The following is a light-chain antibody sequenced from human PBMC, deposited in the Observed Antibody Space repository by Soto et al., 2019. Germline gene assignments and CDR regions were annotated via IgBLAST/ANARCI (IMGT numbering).Light chain of an antibody. CDR2: LDNDGRH. CDR1: SGHSSYA. J-gene: IGLJ2*01. V-gene: IGLV4-69*01. CDR3: QTWGTGFQV. Sequence: QPVLTQSPSASASLGASVRLTCTLSSGHSSYAIAWHQQQPEKGPRFLMRLDNDGRHIRGDGIPDRFSGSSSGAERYLTLSSLQSDDEADYYCQTWGTGFQVFGGGTKLTVL.